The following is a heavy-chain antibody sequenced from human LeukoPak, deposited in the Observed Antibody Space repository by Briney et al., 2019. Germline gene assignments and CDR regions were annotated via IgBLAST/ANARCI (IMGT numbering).Heavy chain of an antibody. CDR3: AMDDEPAAFFEY. V-gene: IGHV3-21*01. J-gene: IGHJ4*02. CDR2: ISSSSSYI. D-gene: IGHD2-2*01. CDR1: GFTFSSYS. Sequence: GGSLRLSCAASGFTFSSYSMNWVRQAPGKGLEWVSSISSSSSYIYYADSVKGRFTISRENAKNSLYLQMNSLRAEDTAVYYCAMDDEPAAFFEYRGQGTLVTVSS.